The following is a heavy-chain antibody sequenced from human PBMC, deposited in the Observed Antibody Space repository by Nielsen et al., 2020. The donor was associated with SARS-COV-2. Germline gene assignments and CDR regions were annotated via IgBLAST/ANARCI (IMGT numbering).Heavy chain of an antibody. CDR1: GFTFSGYW. CDR3: ARGAWITGIDY. D-gene: IGHD1-20*01. V-gene: IGHV3-74*01. CDR2: INSDGSST. J-gene: IGHJ4*02. Sequence: GESLKISCAASGFTFSGYWMHWGRQAPGKGLVWVSRINSDGSSTSYADSVKGRFTISRDNAKNTLYLQMNSLRAEDTAVYYCARGAWITGIDYWGQGTLVTVSS.